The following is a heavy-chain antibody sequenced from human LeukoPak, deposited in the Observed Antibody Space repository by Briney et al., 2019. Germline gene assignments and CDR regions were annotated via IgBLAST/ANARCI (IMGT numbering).Heavy chain of an antibody. CDR2: INHSGST. J-gene: IGHJ6*02. Sequence: SETLSLTCAVYGGSFSGYYWSWIRQPPGKGLEWIGEINHSGSTNYNPSLKSRVTISVDTSKNQFSLKLSSVTAADTAVYYCARDDGSGSYEGDQAYYYYGMDVWGQGTTVTVSS. D-gene: IGHD3-10*01. CDR3: ARDDGSGSYEGDQAYYYYGMDV. V-gene: IGHV4-34*01. CDR1: GGSFSGYY.